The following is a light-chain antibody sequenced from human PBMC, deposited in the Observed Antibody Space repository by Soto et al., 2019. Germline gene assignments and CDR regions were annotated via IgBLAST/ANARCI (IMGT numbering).Light chain of an antibody. CDR1: QSISSW. CDR3: QQYNSYSGT. V-gene: IGKV1-5*03. Sequence: DIQMTQSPSTLSASVGDRLTITCRASQSISSWLAWYQQKPGKXPKXXIYKASSLESGVPSRFSGSGSGTEFTITISSLQPDDFETYYCQQYNSYSGTFGQGTKVDIK. CDR2: KAS. J-gene: IGKJ1*01.